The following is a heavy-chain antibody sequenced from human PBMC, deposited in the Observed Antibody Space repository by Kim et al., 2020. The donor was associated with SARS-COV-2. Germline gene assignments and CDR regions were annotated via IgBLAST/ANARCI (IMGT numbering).Heavy chain of an antibody. CDR3: ARGRGGRYSYGLHRLYYFDY. J-gene: IGHJ4*02. Sequence: SETLSLTCAVYGGSFSGYYWSWIRQPPGKGLEWIGEINHSGSTNYNPSLKSRVTISVDTSKNQFSLKLSSVTAADTAVYYCARGRGGRYSYGLHRLYYFDYWGQGTLVTVSS. D-gene: IGHD5-18*01. CDR2: INHSGST. V-gene: IGHV4-34*01. CDR1: GGSFSGYY.